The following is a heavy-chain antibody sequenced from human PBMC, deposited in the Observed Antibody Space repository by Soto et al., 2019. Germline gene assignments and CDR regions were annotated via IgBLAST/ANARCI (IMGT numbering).Heavy chain of an antibody. D-gene: IGHD3-3*01. V-gene: IGHV1-24*01. CDR2: FGPEDGET. Sequence: ASVKVSCKVSGYTLTELSMHWVRQAPGKGLEWMGGFGPEDGETIYAQKFQGRVTMTEDTSTDTAYMELSSLRSEDTAVYYCATEMTIFGVAPFDYWGQGTLVTVSS. CDR1: GYTLTELS. CDR3: ATEMTIFGVAPFDY. J-gene: IGHJ4*02.